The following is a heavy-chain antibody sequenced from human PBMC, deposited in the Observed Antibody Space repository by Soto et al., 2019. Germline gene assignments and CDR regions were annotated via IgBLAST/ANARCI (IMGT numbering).Heavy chain of an antibody. Sequence: EVQLVESGGGLVQPGRSLRLSCAVSGFTFDDYAMHWVRHAPGKGLEWVSGLSWNGDYTGYADSVKGRFTISRDNTKNSLYLQMTSLRAEDTALYYCAKGTRSSYYDGMDVWGQGTTVTVSS. V-gene: IGHV3-9*01. D-gene: IGHD6-6*01. CDR2: LSWNGDYT. CDR1: GFTFDDYA. J-gene: IGHJ6*01. CDR3: AKGTRSSYYDGMDV.